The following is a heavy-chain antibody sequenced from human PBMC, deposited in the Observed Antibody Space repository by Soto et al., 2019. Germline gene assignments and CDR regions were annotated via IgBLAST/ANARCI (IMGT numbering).Heavy chain of an antibody. D-gene: IGHD3-10*01. CDR3: ALTLQRFGGTYYFDY. Sequence: QVQLVQSGAEVKKPGASVKVSCKASGYTFTGYYMHWVRQAPGQGLEWMGWINPNSGGTNYAQKFQGWVTMTRDTYISTAYTELSRLRSADTSVYCCALTLQRFGGTYYFDYWGQGTLVTVSS. V-gene: IGHV1-2*04. CDR2: INPNSGGT. J-gene: IGHJ4*02. CDR1: GYTFTGYY.